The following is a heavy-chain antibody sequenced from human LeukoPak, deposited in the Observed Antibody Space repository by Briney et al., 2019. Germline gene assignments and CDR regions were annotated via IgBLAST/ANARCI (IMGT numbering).Heavy chain of an antibody. J-gene: IGHJ4*02. D-gene: IGHD6-13*01. CDR2: IYYSGST. CDR3: ARQPYSSSWYKPLFDY. CDR1: GGSISSYY. V-gene: IGHV4-59*08. Sequence: SETLSLTCTVSGGSISSYYWSWIRQPPGKGLEWIGYIYYSGSTNYNPSLKSRVTVSVDTSKNQFSLKLSSVTAADTAVYYCARQPYSSSWYKPLFDYWGQGTLVTVSS.